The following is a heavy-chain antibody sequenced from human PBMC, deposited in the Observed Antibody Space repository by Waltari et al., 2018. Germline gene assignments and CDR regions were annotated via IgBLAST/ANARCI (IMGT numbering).Heavy chain of an antibody. Sequence: EVQLVESGGGLIQPGGSLRLSCAASGFTVTTNYMNWFRQAPGKGPEWVSVIYGGGNTDYGDSVKGRFIISRDDSKNTVYLQMNSLRAEDTAVYYCARGSPKGTNWGCLDSWGQGALVTVSS. CDR2: IYGGGNT. CDR1: GFTVTTNY. J-gene: IGHJ4*02. CDR3: ARGSPKGTNWGCLDS. D-gene: IGHD7-27*01. V-gene: IGHV3-53*01.